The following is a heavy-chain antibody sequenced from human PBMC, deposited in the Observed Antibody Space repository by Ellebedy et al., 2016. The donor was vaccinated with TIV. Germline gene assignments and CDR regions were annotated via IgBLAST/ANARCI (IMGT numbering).Heavy chain of an antibody. CDR2: IWYDGNNK. Sequence: GGSLRLXXAASGFTFSSYGMHWVRQAPGKGLEWVAVIWYDGNNKYYADSAKGRFTISRDDSKNTVYLQMNSLRADDTAVYYCARDGAPYFGSGSYIYYFDYWGQGTLVTVPS. V-gene: IGHV3-33*01. D-gene: IGHD3-10*01. J-gene: IGHJ4*02. CDR3: ARDGAPYFGSGSYIYYFDY. CDR1: GFTFSSYG.